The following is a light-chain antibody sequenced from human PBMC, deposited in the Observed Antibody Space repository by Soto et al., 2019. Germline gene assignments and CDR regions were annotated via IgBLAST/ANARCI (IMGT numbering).Light chain of an antibody. V-gene: IGKV3-20*01. CDR3: QQYGTSLWP. CDR2: GAS. J-gene: IGKJ1*01. CDR1: QSVSSSH. Sequence: EIVLTQSPGTLSLSPGERATLSCRASQSVSSSHLAWYQQKPGQAPRLLIYGASNRATGIPDRFSGRGSGTDFTLTISRLEPEDFAVYYCQQYGTSLWPFGQGTKVEIK.